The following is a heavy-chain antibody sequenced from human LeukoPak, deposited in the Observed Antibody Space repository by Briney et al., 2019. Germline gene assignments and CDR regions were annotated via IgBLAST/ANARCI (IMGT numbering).Heavy chain of an antibody. CDR3: AKGRRAVASYGIDV. J-gene: IGHJ6*02. CDR1: GGSISSYC. CDR2: IYYHGST. Sequence: PSETLSLTCTVSGGSISSYCWSWPRQPPGEGLGWDGYIYYHGSTNYNPSLTGRGTISVDPSKNHFSLKLRSVTAADTAVDYCAKGRRAVASYGIDVWGQGTTVTVSS. D-gene: IGHD6-19*01. V-gene: IGHV4-59*01.